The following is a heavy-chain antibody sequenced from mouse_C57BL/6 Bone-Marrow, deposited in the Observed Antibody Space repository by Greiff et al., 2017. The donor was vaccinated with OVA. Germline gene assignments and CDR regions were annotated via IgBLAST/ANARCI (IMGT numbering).Heavy chain of an antibody. CDR1: GFSLTSYG. CDR3: ARKDGAFTFFDY. CDR2: IWSGGST. V-gene: IGHV2-2*01. J-gene: IGHJ2*01. Sequence: VQGVESGPGLVQPSQSLSITCTVSGFSLTSYGVHWVRQSPGKGLEWLGVIWSGGSTDYNAAFISRLSISKDNSKSQVFFKMNSPQADDTAIYYCARKDGAFTFFDYWGQGTTLTVSS. D-gene: IGHD2-3*01.